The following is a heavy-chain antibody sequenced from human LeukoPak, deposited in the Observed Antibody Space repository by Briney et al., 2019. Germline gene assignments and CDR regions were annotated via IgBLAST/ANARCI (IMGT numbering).Heavy chain of an antibody. J-gene: IGHJ4*02. CDR1: GFTFSSYW. CDR3: ARATSSGSYRISDY. V-gene: IGHV3-74*01. D-gene: IGHD6-19*01. CDR2: INSDGSST. Sequence: GGSLRLSCAASGFTFSSYWMHWVRQAPGKGLVWVSRINSDGSSTSYADSVKGRFTISRDNAKNTLYLQMNSLRAEDTAVYYCARATSSGSYRISDYWGQGTLVTVSS.